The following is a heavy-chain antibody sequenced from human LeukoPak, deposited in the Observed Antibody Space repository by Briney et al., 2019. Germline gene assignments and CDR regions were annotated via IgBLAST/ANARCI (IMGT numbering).Heavy chain of an antibody. CDR2: ISSSSSYT. CDR1: GFTFSDYY. CDR3: ARAARYYGSGFDAFDI. D-gene: IGHD3-10*01. Sequence: PGGSLRLSCAASGFTFSDYYMSWIRQAPGKGLEWVSYISSSSSYTNYADSVKGRFTISIDNAKNSLYLQMNSLRAEDTAVYYCARAARYYGSGFDAFDIWGQGTMVTVSS. V-gene: IGHV3-11*05. J-gene: IGHJ3*02.